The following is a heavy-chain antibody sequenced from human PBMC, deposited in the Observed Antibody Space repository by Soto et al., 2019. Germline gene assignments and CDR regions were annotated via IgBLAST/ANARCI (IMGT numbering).Heavy chain of an antibody. J-gene: IGHJ6*02. CDR3: AKDWAIVVVTAIRYGMDV. CDR2: ISYDGSNK. Sequence: QVQLVESGGGVVQPGRSLRLSCAASGFTFSSYGMHWVRQAPGKGLEWVAVISYDGSNKYYADSVKGRFTISRDNSKNTLYLQMNSLRAEDTAVYYCAKDWAIVVVTAIRYGMDVWGQGATVTVSS. V-gene: IGHV3-30*18. CDR1: GFTFSSYG. D-gene: IGHD2-21*02.